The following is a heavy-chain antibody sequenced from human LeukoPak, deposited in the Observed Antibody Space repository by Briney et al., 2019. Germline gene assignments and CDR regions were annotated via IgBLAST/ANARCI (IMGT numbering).Heavy chain of an antibody. CDR1: GGSISSGGYS. J-gene: IGHJ4*02. D-gene: IGHD3-9*01. Sequence: PSQTLSLTCGVSGGSISSGGYSWSWIRQPPGKGLEWIGYIYHSGSTYYNPSLKSRVTISVDRYKNHFSLKLSSVTAADTAVYYCARGRRDILTGYYYLDYWGQGSLVTVSS. CDR2: IYHSGST. V-gene: IGHV4-30-2*01. CDR3: ARGRRDILTGYYYLDY.